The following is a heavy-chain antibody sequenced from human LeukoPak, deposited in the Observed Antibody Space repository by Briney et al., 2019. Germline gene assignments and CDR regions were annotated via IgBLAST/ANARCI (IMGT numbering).Heavy chain of an antibody. V-gene: IGHV1-18*01. CDR1: GGTFSSYA. CDR3: ARDPVFRSGSYYNSFGVPYYYYYMDV. D-gene: IGHD3-10*01. Sequence: GASVKVSCKASGGTFSSYAISWVRQAPGQGLEWMGWISAYNGNTNYAQKLQGRVTMTTDTSTSTAYMELRSLRSDDTAVYYCARDPVFRSGSYYNSFGVPYYYYYMDVWGKGTTVTISS. CDR2: ISAYNGNT. J-gene: IGHJ6*03.